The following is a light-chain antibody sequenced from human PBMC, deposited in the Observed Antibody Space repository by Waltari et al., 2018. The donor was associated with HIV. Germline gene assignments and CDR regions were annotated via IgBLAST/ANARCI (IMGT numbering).Light chain of an antibody. CDR2: GAS. Sequence: IVLTQSPGTLSLSPGERATLSCRASQSVRNNYLAWYQPKPGQAPRLIIYGASTRATGIPDRFSGSGSGTDFTLTISRLEPEDFAVYYCQQYASSPITFGQGTRLEIK. V-gene: IGKV3-20*01. J-gene: IGKJ5*01. CDR1: QSVRNNY. CDR3: QQYASSPIT.